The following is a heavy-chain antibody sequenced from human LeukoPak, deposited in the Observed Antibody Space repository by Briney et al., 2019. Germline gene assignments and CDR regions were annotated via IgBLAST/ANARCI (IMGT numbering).Heavy chain of an antibody. CDR2: IYYSGST. J-gene: IGHJ4*02. D-gene: IGHD3-3*01. CDR3: ARGSVLRFLEWLLLDY. Sequence: SETLSLTCTVSGGSISSGGYYWSWIRQHPGKGLEWIGYIYYSGSTYYNPSLKSRVTISVDTSKNQFSLKLSSVTAADTAVYYCARGSVLRFLEWLLLDYWGQGTLVTVSS. CDR1: GGSISSGGYY. V-gene: IGHV4-31*03.